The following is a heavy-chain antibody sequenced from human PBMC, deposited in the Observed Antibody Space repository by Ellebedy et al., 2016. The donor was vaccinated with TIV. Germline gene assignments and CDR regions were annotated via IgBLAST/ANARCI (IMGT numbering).Heavy chain of an antibody. Sequence: GESLKISCAASGFTFSSYWMSWVRQAPGKGLEWVAVISYDGSNKYYADSVKGRFTISRDNSKNTLYLQMNSLRAEDTAVYYCARGFGVWFGTYYFDYWGQGTLVTVSS. V-gene: IGHV3-30*03. CDR1: GFTFSSYW. CDR2: ISYDGSNK. J-gene: IGHJ4*02. CDR3: ARGFGVWFGTYYFDY. D-gene: IGHD3-10*01.